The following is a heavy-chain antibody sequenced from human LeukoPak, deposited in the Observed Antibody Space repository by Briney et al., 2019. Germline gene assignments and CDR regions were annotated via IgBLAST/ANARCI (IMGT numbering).Heavy chain of an antibody. CDR1: GYTLTELS. V-gene: IGHV1-24*01. CDR3: ATLNSVGATIDAFDI. CDR2: FDPEDGVT. D-gene: IGHD1-26*01. Sequence: ASVKVSCKVSGYTLTELSMHWVRQAPGKGLEWMGGFDPEDGVTIYAQKFQGRVTMTEDTSTDTAYMELSSLRSEDTAVYYCATLNSVGATIDAFDIWGQGTMVTVSS. J-gene: IGHJ3*02.